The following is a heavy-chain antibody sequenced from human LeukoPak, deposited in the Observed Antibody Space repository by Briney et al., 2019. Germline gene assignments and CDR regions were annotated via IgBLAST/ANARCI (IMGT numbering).Heavy chain of an antibody. Sequence: PSETLSLTCTVSGGSISSSSYYWGWIRQPPGKGLEWIGSIYYSGSTYYNPSLGRRVTISVDKAENKFSLKLNSVTAADTAIYYCARDIHEYGVVGFWGQGILVTVSS. CDR2: IYYSGST. V-gene: IGHV4-39*07. CDR3: ARDIHEYGVVGF. D-gene: IGHD4-17*01. CDR1: GGSISSSSYY. J-gene: IGHJ4*02.